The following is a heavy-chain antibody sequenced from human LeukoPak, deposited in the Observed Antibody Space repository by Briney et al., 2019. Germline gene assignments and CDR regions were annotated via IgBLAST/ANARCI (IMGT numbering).Heavy chain of an antibody. CDR3: ARARQQHYDN. CDR1: GYTLTGYY. J-gene: IGHJ4*02. CDR2: FNPNSGGT. D-gene: IGHD3-22*01. V-gene: IGHV1-2*02. Sequence: GAAVKVSCKASGYTLTGYYMHWVRQAPGQGLGLMGLFNPNSGGTNYAQKFPGRVTMTMDTAITTAYMELSRLRSDDTAEYYCARARQQHYDNWGQGTLVTVSS.